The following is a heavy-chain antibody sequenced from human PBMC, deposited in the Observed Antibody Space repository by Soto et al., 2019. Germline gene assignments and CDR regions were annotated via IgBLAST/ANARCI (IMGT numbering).Heavy chain of an antibody. CDR2: SSAYNGNT. Sequence: QVQLVQSGAEVKKPGASVKVSCKASGYTFTSYGISWVRQAPGQGLEWMGWSSAYNGNTNYAQKLQGRVTMTTDTSTSTANRELRSLRSDDTAVYYCARDAGVAGELYYWGQGTLVTVSS. D-gene: IGHD3-16*01. CDR1: GYTFTSYG. CDR3: ARDAGVAGELYY. J-gene: IGHJ4*02. V-gene: IGHV1-18*01.